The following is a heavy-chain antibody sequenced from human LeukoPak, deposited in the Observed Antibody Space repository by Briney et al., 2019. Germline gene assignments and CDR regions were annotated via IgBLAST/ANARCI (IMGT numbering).Heavy chain of an antibody. CDR1: GFTFSSSA. Sequence: GGSLRLSCAASGFTFSSSAMSWVRQAPGKGLEWDSAISNNGGYTYYADSVQGRFTISRDNSKSTLCLQMNSLRAEDTAVYYCAKQLGYCSDGSCYFPYWGQGTLVTVSS. CDR3: AKQLGYCSDGSCYFPY. V-gene: IGHV3-23*01. J-gene: IGHJ4*02. D-gene: IGHD2-15*01. CDR2: ISNNGGYT.